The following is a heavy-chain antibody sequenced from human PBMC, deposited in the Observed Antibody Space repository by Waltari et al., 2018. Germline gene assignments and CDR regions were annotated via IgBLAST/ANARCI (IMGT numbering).Heavy chain of an antibody. CDR1: GYTFTNFA. V-gene: IGHV7-4-1*02. CDR3: ARDRVVGATDWGY. D-gene: IGHD1-26*01. J-gene: IGHJ4*02. CDR2: VRPAAGNP. Sequence: QVQLVQSGSELKKPGASVKIACKASGYTFTNFAVDWVRQAPGQGLEWMGWVRPAAGNPTYARDFTGRFVFSLDTSVSTAYLQITSLKAEDTALYCCARDRVVGATDWGYWGQGTLVTVST.